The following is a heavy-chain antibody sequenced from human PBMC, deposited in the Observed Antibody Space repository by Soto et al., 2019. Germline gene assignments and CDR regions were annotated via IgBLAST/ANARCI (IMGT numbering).Heavy chain of an antibody. J-gene: IGHJ4*02. CDR1: GYTFTSYD. Sequence: ASVKVSCKASGYTFTSYDINWVRQATGQGLEWMGWMNPNSGTAGYAQKFQGRVTITADTSTSTAYMELSSLRSEDTAVYYCARGGDYGDYVCDYWGQGTLVTVSS. V-gene: IGHV1-8*01. D-gene: IGHD4-17*01. CDR3: ARGGDYGDYVCDY. CDR2: MNPNSGTA.